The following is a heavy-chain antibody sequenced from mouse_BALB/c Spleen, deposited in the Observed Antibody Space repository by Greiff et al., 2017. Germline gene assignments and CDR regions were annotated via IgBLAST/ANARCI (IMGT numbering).Heavy chain of an antibody. CDR1: GFTFSSYA. CDR2: ISSGGSYT. D-gene: IGHD1-1*01. V-gene: IGHV5-9-3*01. J-gene: IGHJ4*01. CDR3: ARHLYDSDEGNYYAVDY. Sequence: EVQLVESGGGLVKPGGSLKLSCAASGFTFSSYAMSWVRQTPEKRLEWVATISSGGSYTYYPDSVKGRFTISRDNAKNTLYLQMSSLRSEDTAMYYCARHLYDSDEGNYYAVDYGGQGTSVTVAS.